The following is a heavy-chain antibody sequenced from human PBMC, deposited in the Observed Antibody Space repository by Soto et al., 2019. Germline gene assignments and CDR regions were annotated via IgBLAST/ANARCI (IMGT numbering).Heavy chain of an antibody. J-gene: IGHJ6*02. CDR3: ARDYRASYPAYYYYGMDV. V-gene: IGHV4-31*03. CDR2: IYYST. D-gene: IGHD3-16*02. Sequence: SVTLCLTCTLSGGSISSGGYYGRWIRQHPGKGLEWIGYIYYSTYYNPSLKSRVTISVDTSKNQFSLKLSSVTAADTAVYYCARDYRASYPAYYYYGMDVWGQGTTVT. CDR1: GGSISSGGYY.